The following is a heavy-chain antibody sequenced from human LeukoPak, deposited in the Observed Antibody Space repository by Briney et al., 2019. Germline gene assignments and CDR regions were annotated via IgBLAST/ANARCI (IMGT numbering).Heavy chain of an antibody. V-gene: IGHV3-48*01. J-gene: IGHJ4*02. CDR1: GFTFSSYG. CDR3: ARDVQAGY. CDR2: ISSSSSTI. Sequence: GGSLRLSCAASGFTFSSYGMHWVRQAPGKGLEWVSYISSSSSTIYYADSVKGRFTISRDNAKNSLYLQMNSLRAEDTAVYYCARDVQAGYWGQGTLVTVSS. D-gene: IGHD6-6*01.